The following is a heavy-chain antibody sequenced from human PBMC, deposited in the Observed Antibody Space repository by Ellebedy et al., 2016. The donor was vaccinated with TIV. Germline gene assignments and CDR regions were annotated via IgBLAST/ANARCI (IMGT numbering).Heavy chain of an antibody. J-gene: IGHJ4*02. Sequence: MPGGSLRLSCAVYGGSFSGYYWSWIRQPPGKGLEWIGEINHSGSTNYNPSLKSRVTVSVDTSKNQFSLKLSSVTAADTAVYYCARGEVAAAGTGIAPGRYFDYWGQGTLVTVSS. CDR1: GGSFSGYY. D-gene: IGHD6-13*01. CDR2: INHSGST. V-gene: IGHV4-34*01. CDR3: ARGEVAAAGTGIAPGRYFDY.